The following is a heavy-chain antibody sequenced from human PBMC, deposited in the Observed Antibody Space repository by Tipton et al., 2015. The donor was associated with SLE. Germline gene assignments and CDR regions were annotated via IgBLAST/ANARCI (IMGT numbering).Heavy chain of an antibody. CDR2: INHSGST. D-gene: IGHD6-6*01. Sequence: LRLSCAASGFTLSSYAMSWIRQSPGKGLEWIGEINHSGSTNHNPSLKSRVTILVDTSKNQFSLRLSSVTAADTAVYYCARHEYGSSSAAFEIWGHGTMVTVSS. CDR1: GFTLSSYA. V-gene: IGHV4-34*01. CDR3: ARHEYGSSSAAFEI. J-gene: IGHJ3*02.